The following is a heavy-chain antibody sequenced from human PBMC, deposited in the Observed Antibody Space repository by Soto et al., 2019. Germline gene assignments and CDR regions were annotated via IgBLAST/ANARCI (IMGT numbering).Heavy chain of an antibody. V-gene: IGHV5-51*01. D-gene: IGHD6-13*01. CDR1: GYSFTTYW. Sequence: GESLKISCKGSGYSFTTYWIGWVRQMPGKGLEWMGVIYPGDSDIRFSPSFQGQVTISADKSISTAYLQWSSLKASDTAMYYCERGGSSSSMDVWGQGTKVTVSS. CDR3: ERGGSSSSMDV. CDR2: IYPGDSDI. J-gene: IGHJ6*02.